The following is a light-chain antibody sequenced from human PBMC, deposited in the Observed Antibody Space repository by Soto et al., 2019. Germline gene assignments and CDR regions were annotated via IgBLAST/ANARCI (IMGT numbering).Light chain of an antibody. CDR1: SSDVGGYNY. Sequence: QSVLTQPPSASGSPGQSVTISCTGTSSDVGGYNYVSWYQQHPGKAPKLMIYDVSKRPSGVPDRFSGSKSGNTASLTVSGLQAEDEAEYYCSAYAGNNNFVVFGGGTKLTVL. V-gene: IGLV2-8*01. CDR2: DVS. J-gene: IGLJ2*01. CDR3: SAYAGNNNFVV.